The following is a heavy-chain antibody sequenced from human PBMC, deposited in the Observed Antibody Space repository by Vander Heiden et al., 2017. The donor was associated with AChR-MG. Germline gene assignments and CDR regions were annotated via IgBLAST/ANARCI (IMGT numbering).Heavy chain of an antibody. V-gene: IGHV3-30*18. CDR3: AKEPYSSSWIHYGMDV. J-gene: IGHJ6*02. D-gene: IGHD6-13*01. CDR1: GCTFSSYG. Sequence: QVQLVESGGGVVQHGRSLRLSCAASGCTFSSYGMHWVRQAPGKGLEWVAVISYDGSNKYYADSVKGRFTISRDNSKNTLYLQMNSLRAEDTAVYYCAKEPYSSSWIHYGMDVWGQGTTVTVSS. CDR2: ISYDGSNK.